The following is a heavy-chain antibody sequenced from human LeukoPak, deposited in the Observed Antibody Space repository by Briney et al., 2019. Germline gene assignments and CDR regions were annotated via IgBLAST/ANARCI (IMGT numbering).Heavy chain of an antibody. CDR2: IYHSGST. D-gene: IGHD4-23*01. J-gene: IGHJ4*02. CDR3: ASTIDSGGNYFDY. CDR1: GGSISSGGYS. V-gene: IGHV4-30-2*01. Sequence: SETLSLTCTVSGGSISSGGYSWSWIRQPPGKGLEWIGYIYHSGSTYYNPSLKSRVTISIDKSKNQFSLNLSPVTAADTAVYYCASTIDSGGNYFDYWGQGTLVTVSS.